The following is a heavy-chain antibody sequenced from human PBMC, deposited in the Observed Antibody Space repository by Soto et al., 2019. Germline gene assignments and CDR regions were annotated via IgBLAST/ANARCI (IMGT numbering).Heavy chain of an antibody. Sequence: GGSLRLSCAASGFTFSSYWMGWVRQAPGKXLEWVGNRKEDGSEKYDVGSVKGRFTISRDNVKNSLYLQMNSLRAEETAVYYCARDPLVGASYYYYYSMDVWGQGTTVTVSS. D-gene: IGHD1-26*01. CDR2: RKEDGSEK. V-gene: IGHV3-7*03. CDR3: ARDPLVGASYYYYYSMDV. J-gene: IGHJ6*02. CDR1: GFTFSSYW.